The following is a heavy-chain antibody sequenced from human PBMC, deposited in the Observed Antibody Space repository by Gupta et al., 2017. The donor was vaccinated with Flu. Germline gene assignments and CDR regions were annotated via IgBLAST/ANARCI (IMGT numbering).Heavy chain of an antibody. J-gene: IGHJ4*02. V-gene: IGHV3-23*01. CDR1: GFFFSNYA. D-gene: IGHD1-1*01. CDR3: AKAIVYNGNDVFHYFDY. CDR2: IRGAGDDA. Sequence: EVQLLESGGGLVKPGGSVRLSCATTGFFFSNYAMGWVRRAPGKGLEWVSAIRGAGDDAHYADFVKGRFTISRDNSKNTLYLQMNSLRAEDTAVYYCAKAIVYNGNDVFHYFDYWGQVSLVTVS.